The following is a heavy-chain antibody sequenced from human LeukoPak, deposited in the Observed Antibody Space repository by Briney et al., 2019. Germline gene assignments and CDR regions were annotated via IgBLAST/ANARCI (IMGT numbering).Heavy chain of an antibody. CDR3: ARERELLWFGELNDY. J-gene: IGHJ4*02. V-gene: IGHV1-18*01. CDR2: ISAYNGNT. Sequence: ASVKVTCKASGYTFTSYGISWVRQAPGQGLEWMGWISAYNGNTNYAQKLQGRVTMTTDTSTSTAYMELGSLRSDDTAVYYCARERELLWFGELNDYWGQGTLVTVSS. CDR1: GYTFTSYG. D-gene: IGHD3-10*01.